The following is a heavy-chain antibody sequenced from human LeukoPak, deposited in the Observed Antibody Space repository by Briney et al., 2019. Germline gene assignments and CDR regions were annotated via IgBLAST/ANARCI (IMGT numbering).Heavy chain of an antibody. CDR1: GFTFSGYY. Sequence: PGGSLRLSCAASGFTFSGYYMSWIRQAPGKGLEWVSYISSSGSTIYYADSVKGRFTISRDNAKNSLYLQMNSLRAEDTAVYYCARNSPQDRGSYYHRKANWFDPWGQGTLVTVSS. J-gene: IGHJ5*02. V-gene: IGHV3-11*01. CDR3: ARNSPQDRGSYYHRKANWFDP. CDR2: ISSSGSTI. D-gene: IGHD1-26*01.